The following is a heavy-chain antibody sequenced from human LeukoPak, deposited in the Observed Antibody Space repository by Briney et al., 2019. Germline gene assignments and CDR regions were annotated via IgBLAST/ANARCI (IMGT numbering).Heavy chain of an antibody. Sequence: SETLSLTCTVSGGSISSSSYSWGWIRQPPGKGLEWIGSIYYSGSTYYNPSLKSRVTISVDTSKNQFSLKLSSVTAADTAVYYCARQLWHQRCYFDYWGQGTLVTASS. CDR3: ARQLWHQRCYFDY. CDR2: IYYSGST. CDR1: GGSISSSSYS. D-gene: IGHD5-18*01. V-gene: IGHV4-39*01. J-gene: IGHJ4*02.